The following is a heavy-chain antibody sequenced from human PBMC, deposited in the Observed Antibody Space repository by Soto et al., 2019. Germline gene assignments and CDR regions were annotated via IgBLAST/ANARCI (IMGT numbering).Heavy chain of an antibody. Sequence: EVQLVESGGGLVQPGGSLRLSCALSGFPFSSHAMNWVRQAPGKGLEWVAYIHSILSIIYYADSVKGRFTISRDKAKNSLYLHMDSLRDEDTAVYYSARAARNADFDYWGQGTLVTVSS. CDR3: ARAARNADFDY. D-gene: IGHD1-1*01. CDR1: GFPFSSHA. J-gene: IGHJ4*02. CDR2: IHSILSII. V-gene: IGHV3-48*02.